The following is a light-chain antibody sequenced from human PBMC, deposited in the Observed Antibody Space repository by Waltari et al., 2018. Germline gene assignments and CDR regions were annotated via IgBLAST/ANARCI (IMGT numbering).Light chain of an antibody. J-gene: IGKJ4*01. V-gene: IGKV1-33*01. Sequence: DIQMTQSPSSLSASVGDRVTITCQASQDMRNHLNWYQQKPGKAPKLLIYDESDLEIGVPSRFSGSGSGTECTLTISSLQPEDIATYYCQQYGSPPSVTFGGGTKVEIK. CDR1: QDMRNH. CDR3: QQYGSPPSVT. CDR2: DES.